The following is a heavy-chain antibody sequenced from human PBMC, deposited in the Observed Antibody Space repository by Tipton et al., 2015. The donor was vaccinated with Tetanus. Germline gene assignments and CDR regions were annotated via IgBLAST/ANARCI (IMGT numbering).Heavy chain of an antibody. J-gene: IGHJ3*02. Sequence: QLVQSGPEVKKPGSSVKVSCKASGGTFSSYAISWVRQAPGQGLEWMGGIIPIFGTANYAQKFQGRVTITADESTSTAYMELSSLRSEDTAAYYCARDRSDYYDSSGYYPDAFDIWGQGTMVTVSS. CDR1: GGTFSSYA. V-gene: IGHV1-69*01. CDR2: IIPIFGTA. D-gene: IGHD3-22*01. CDR3: ARDRSDYYDSSGYYPDAFDI.